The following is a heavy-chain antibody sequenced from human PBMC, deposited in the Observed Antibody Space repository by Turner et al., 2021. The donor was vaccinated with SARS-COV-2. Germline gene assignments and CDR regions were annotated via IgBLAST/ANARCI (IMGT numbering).Heavy chain of an antibody. D-gene: IGHD3-22*01. Sequence: EVQLVESGGGLVKPGGSLRLSCAASGFTFSSYSMNWVRQAPGKGLEWVSSISSSSSYRYYADSMKGRFTISRDNAKNSLYLQMNSLRAEETAVYYCARGTYYYDSSTYSGTNWFDPWGQGTLVTVSS. V-gene: IGHV3-21*01. CDR2: ISSSSSYR. CDR3: ARGTYYYDSSTYSGTNWFDP. CDR1: GFTFSSYS. J-gene: IGHJ5*02.